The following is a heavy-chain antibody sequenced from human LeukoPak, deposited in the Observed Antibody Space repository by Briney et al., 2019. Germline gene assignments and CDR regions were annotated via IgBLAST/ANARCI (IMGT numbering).Heavy chain of an antibody. CDR1: GYNFTNYW. D-gene: IGHD6-13*01. CDR2: IDPGDSES. Sequence: GESLKISCQGSGYNFTNYWITWVRQMPGKGLEWMGIIDPGDSESRYSPPFQGQVTISVDKSITTAYLQWSSLKASDTAMYYCATSMYSSSYSSFGYWGQGTLVTVSS. V-gene: IGHV5-51*01. J-gene: IGHJ4*02. CDR3: ATSMYSSSYSSFGY.